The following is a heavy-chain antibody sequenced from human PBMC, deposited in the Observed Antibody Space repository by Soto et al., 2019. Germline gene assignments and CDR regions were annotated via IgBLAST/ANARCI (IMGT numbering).Heavy chain of an antibody. J-gene: IGHJ6*02. CDR1: GGTFSSYA. CDR2: IIPIFGTA. V-gene: IGHV1-69*13. D-gene: IGHD1-1*01. CDR3: ARGGRVPAGYYYYGMDV. Sequence: ASVKVSCKASGGTFSSYAISWVRQAPGQGIERKGGIIPIFGTANYAQKFQGRVTITADESTSTAYMELSSLRSEDTAVYYCARGGRVPAGYYYYGMDVWGQGTTVTVSS.